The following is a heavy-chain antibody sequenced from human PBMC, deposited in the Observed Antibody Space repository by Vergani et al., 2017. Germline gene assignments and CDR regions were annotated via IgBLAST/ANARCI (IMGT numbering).Heavy chain of an antibody. V-gene: IGHV3-21*01. CDR3: ARSDFWGGYTPKYYYYYYMDV. CDR1: GFTFSSYS. CDR2: ISSSSSYI. Sequence: EVQLVESGGGLVKPGGSLRLSCAASGFTFSSYSMNWVRQAPGKGLEWVSSISSSSSYIYYADSVKGRFTISRDNAKNSLYLQMNSLRAEDTAVYYCARSDFWGGYTPKYYYYYYMDVWGKGTTVTVSS. J-gene: IGHJ6*03. D-gene: IGHD3-3*01.